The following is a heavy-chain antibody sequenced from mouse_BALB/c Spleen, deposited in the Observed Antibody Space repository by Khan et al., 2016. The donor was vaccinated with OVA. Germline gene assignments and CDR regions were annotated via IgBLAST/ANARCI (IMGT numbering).Heavy chain of an antibody. D-gene: IGHD2-4*01. J-gene: IGHJ4*01. V-gene: IGHV1S56*01. CDR1: GYTFTAYD. CDR3: AREGLRGVAMDY. Sequence: VQLQESGPELVKPGALVKISCKASGYTFTAYDINWVKQRPGQGLEWIGWIYPGDGSTKYNETFKGKATLTADKYSNTAYMQLISLTSEKSAVYFCAREGLRGVAMDYWGQGTSVSVSS. CDR2: IYPGDGST.